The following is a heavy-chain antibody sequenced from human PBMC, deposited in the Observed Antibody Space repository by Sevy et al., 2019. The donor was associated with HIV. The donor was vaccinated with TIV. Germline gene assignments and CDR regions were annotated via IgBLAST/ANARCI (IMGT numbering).Heavy chain of an antibody. D-gene: IGHD1-26*01. CDR3: AGAGVGAKCFDY. CDR2: ISASGGST. Sequence: GGSLRLSCAASGIIFKSYVMSWVRQAPGKGLEWLSGISASGGSTYYADSVKGRFTISRDNFKSTLYLQMNILRAEDTAVYYCAGAGVGAKCFDYWGQGTLVTVSS. V-gene: IGHV3-23*01. CDR1: GIIFKSYV. J-gene: IGHJ4*02.